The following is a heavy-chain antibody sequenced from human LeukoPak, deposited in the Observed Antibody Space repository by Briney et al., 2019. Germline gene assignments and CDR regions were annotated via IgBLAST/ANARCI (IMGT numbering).Heavy chain of an antibody. CDR3: AKSSHYGSGSDYYYYYYGMDV. D-gene: IGHD3-10*01. Sequence: GGSLRLSCAVSGFTFSSYAMSWVRQAPGKGLEWISAISGSGGSTYYADSVKGRFTISRDNSKNTLYLQMNSLRAEDTAVYYCAKSSHYGSGSDYYYYYYGMDVWGQGTTVTVSS. J-gene: IGHJ6*02. CDR2: ISGSGGST. CDR1: GFTFSSYA. V-gene: IGHV3-23*01.